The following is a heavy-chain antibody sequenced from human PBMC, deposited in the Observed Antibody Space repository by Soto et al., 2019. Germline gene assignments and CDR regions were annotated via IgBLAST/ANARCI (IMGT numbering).Heavy chain of an antibody. J-gene: IGHJ6*02. CDR2: IYYSGST. D-gene: IGHD6-13*01. CDR1: GGSISSGGYY. V-gene: IGHV4-31*01. CDR3: VRDRGSSWLTLGYYYCGRDV. Sequence: QVQLQESGPGLVKPSQTLSLTCTVSGGSISSGGYYWSWIRQHPGKGLEWIGYIYYSGSTYYNPSLRGPVSISVDASKNRFSLTLRSVTAADTAVYYCVRDRGSSWLTLGYYYCGRDVWGQGTTVTVSS.